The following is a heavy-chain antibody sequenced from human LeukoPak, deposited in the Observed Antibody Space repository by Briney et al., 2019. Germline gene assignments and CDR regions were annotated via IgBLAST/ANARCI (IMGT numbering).Heavy chain of an antibody. V-gene: IGHV1-46*01. Sequence: GASVKVSCKASGNTFIGYWIHWVRQAPGQGLEWMGAINPRGDATIGAQKFQGRVTTTRDTSTSTVYIELSSLRSEDTAVYYCAXEGQQLKHFDYWGQGTLVTVSS. J-gene: IGHJ4*02. CDR3: AXEGQQLKHFDY. D-gene: IGHD1-1*01. CDR1: GNTFIGYW. CDR2: INPRGDAT.